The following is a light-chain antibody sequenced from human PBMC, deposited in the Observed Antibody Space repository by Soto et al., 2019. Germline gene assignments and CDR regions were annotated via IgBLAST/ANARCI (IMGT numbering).Light chain of an antibody. CDR1: QTISSS. Sequence: DIQMTQFPPTLSASIGDRVTITCLASQTISSSLAWYQQKPGKAPKLLIYKASTLETGVPSRFSGSGSGTEFTLTISSLQPDYFATYYCQQYDSYSPYTFGQGTRLEIK. J-gene: IGKJ2*01. CDR2: KAS. CDR3: QQYDSYSPYT. V-gene: IGKV1-5*03.